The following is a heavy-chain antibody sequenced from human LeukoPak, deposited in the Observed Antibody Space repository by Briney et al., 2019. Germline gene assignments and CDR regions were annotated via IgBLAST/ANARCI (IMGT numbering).Heavy chain of an antibody. CDR3: ARDPPRHVQVPCY. J-gene: IGHJ4*02. Sequence: QAGGSLRLSCATSGFTFGSYWMTWVRQPPGKGLEWVANIKQDGSEKNYVDSVKGRFTTSRDNSKNSLYLQMNSLRAEDTAVYYCARDPPRHVQVPCYWGQGTRVTVSS. D-gene: IGHD1-1*01. V-gene: IGHV3-7*03. CDR2: IKQDGSEK. CDR1: GFTFGSYW.